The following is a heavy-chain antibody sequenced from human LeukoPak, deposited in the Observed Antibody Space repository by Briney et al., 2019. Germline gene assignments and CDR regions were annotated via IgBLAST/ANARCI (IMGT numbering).Heavy chain of an antibody. CDR3: ARNSSGYYSDY. CDR1: GYTFTNYG. Sequence: GASVKVSCKASGYTFTNYGISWVRQAPGQGLEWMGWINTYNGHTNYAQKIQGRVTMTTDTSTSTAYMELRSLRSDDTAVYYCARNSSGYYSDYWGQGTLVTVSP. V-gene: IGHV1-18*01. CDR2: INTYNGHT. D-gene: IGHD3-22*01. J-gene: IGHJ4*02.